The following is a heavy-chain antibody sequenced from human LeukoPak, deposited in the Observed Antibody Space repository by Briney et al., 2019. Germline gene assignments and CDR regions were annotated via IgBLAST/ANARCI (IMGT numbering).Heavy chain of an antibody. CDR1: GGTFSSYA. J-gene: IGHJ4*02. V-gene: IGHV1-18*01. CDR2: ISTYNGAT. CDR3: ARGDNYDNNGHLDY. Sequence: ASVKVSCKASGGTFSSYAISWVRQAPGQGLEWMGWISTYNGATNYAQKLQGRVTMTTDTSTSTAYMELRSLRSDDTAVYYCARGDNYDNNGHLDYWGQGTLVTVSS. D-gene: IGHD3-22*01.